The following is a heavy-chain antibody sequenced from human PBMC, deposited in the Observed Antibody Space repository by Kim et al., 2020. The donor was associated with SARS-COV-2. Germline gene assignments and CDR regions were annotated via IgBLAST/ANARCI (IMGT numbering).Heavy chain of an antibody. J-gene: IGHJ4*02. D-gene: IGHD6-19*01. Sequence: ADSVKGRFTISRDNAKNSLYLQMNSLRDEDTAVYYCARDDRVAVRYYFDYWGQGTLVTVSS. V-gene: IGHV3-48*02. CDR3: ARDDRVAVRYYFDY.